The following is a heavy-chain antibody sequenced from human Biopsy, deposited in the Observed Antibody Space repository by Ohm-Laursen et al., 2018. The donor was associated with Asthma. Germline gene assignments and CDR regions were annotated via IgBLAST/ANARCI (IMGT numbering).Heavy chain of an antibody. CDR2: ISVYNGNT. Sequence: ASVKVSCQPSGYTSNSAGITWVRQDPGQGLEWTGWISVYNGNTKVAQKLQDRVTMITDTSTSTAYMELRSLRSDDTAVYFCERAVDYSHYYGIDVWGQGTTVTVS. V-gene: IGHV1-18*01. CDR1: GYTSNSAG. J-gene: IGHJ6*02. CDR3: ERAVDYSHYYGIDV. D-gene: IGHD3-10*01.